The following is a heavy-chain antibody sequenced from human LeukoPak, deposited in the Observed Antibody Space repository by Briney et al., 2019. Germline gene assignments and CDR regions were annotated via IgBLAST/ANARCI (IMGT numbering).Heavy chain of an antibody. CDR3: ASNPYHSGYSDRENYYGMDV. CDR1: GGTFSSYA. J-gene: IGHJ6*02. V-gene: IGHV1-69*04. Sequence: VASVKVSCKASGGTFSSYAISWVRQAPGQGLEWMGRIIPILGIANYAQKFQGRVTITADKSTSTAYMELSSLRSEDTAVYYCASNPYHSGYSDRENYYGMDVWGQGTTVTVSS. D-gene: IGHD3-22*01. CDR2: IIPILGIA.